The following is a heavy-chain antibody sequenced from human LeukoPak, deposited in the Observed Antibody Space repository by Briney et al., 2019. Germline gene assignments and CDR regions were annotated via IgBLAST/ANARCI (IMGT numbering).Heavy chain of an antibody. CDR1: GGSISSSSYY. CDR2: IYYSGST. CDR3: ARSSGKHRCFDP. J-gene: IGHJ5*02. Sequence: SETLSLTCTVSGGSISSSSYYWGWIRQPPGVGLEWIGSIYYSGSTYYNPSLKSRVTISVDTSKNQFSLKLSSVTAADTAVYYCARSSGKHRCFDPWGQGTLVTVSS. V-gene: IGHV4-39*01. D-gene: IGHD4-23*01.